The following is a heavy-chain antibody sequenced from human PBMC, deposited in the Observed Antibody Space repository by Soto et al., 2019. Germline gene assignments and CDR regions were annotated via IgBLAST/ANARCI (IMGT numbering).Heavy chain of an antibody. Sequence: EVQLVESGGGLVQPGGSLRLSCAASGFTFTSYWMSWVRQAPGKGLEWVANIKQDGSEKYYVDSVKGRFTISRDHAKNSLYLQMKHLRAEDTAVYYCARDGKDSGSYSYWGQGTLVTVSS. D-gene: IGHD1-26*01. CDR3: ARDGKDSGSYSY. V-gene: IGHV3-7*03. CDR1: GFTFTSYW. CDR2: IKQDGSEK. J-gene: IGHJ4*02.